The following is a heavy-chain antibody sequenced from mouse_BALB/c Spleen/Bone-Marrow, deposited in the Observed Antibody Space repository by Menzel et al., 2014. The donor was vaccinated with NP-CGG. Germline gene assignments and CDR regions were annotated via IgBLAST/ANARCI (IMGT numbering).Heavy chain of an antibody. CDR3: ARGAMITTGYFDY. CDR1: GISITTGNYR. V-gene: IGHV3-5*02. Sequence: EVKLVESGPGLVKPSQTVSLTCTVTGISITTGNYRWSWIRQFPGNKLEWIGYMYYSGTITYNPSLTSRTTITRDTSKNQFFLEMNSLTAEDTATYYCARGAMITTGYFDYWGQGTTLTVSS. D-gene: IGHD2-4*01. J-gene: IGHJ2*01. CDR2: MYYSGTI.